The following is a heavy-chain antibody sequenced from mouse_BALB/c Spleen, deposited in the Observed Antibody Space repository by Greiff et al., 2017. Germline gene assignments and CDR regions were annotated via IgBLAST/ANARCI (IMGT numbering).Heavy chain of an antibody. CDR3: ARAGGYDVDYFDY. V-gene: IGHV1-67*01. Sequence: QVQLQQSGPELVRPGVSVKISCKGSGYTFTDYALHWVKQSHAKSLEWIGVISTYYGNTNYNQKFKGKATMTVDKSSSTAYMELARLTSEDTAVYYCARAGGYDVDYFDYWGQGTTLTVSS. CDR2: ISTYYGNT. CDR1: GYTFTDYA. D-gene: IGHD2-2*01. J-gene: IGHJ2*01.